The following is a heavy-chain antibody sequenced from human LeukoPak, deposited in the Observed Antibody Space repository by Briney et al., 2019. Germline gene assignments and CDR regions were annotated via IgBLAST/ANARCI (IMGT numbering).Heavy chain of an antibody. CDR1: GFSFSSYG. Sequence: GGSLRLSCAASGFSFSSYGIHWVRQAPGKGLEWVALISSDGGNKNYADSVKGRFTISRDNSKNTLYLQMNGLRAEDTAVYYCAKRGSGRGSGSYYMDYWGQGTLVTVSS. CDR2: ISSDGGNK. J-gene: IGHJ4*02. D-gene: IGHD3-10*01. V-gene: IGHV3-30*18. CDR3: AKRGSGRGSGSYYMDY.